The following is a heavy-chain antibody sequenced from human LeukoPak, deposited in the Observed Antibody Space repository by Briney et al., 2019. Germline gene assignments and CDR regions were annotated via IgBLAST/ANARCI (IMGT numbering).Heavy chain of an antibody. Sequence: PSETLSLTCAVYGGSFNGNYWSWIRQPPGKGLEWIGEISHRGISNYNPPLKSRVTMSIDMSKNHFSLKVRYVTAADTAVYYCARGLNDSWTGENYWGQGTLVTVSS. CDR2: ISHRGIS. CDR3: ARGLNDSWTGENY. D-gene: IGHD3-3*01. J-gene: IGHJ4*02. V-gene: IGHV4-34*01. CDR1: GGSFNGNY.